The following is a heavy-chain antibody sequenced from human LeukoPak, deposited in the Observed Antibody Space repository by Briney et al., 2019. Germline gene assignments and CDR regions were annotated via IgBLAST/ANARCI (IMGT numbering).Heavy chain of an antibody. J-gene: IGHJ4*02. V-gene: IGHV3-9*01. D-gene: IGHD2-15*01. CDR2: ISWDSGSK. Sequence: GGPLRLSCAAWGFTFDEYAMHWLRQAPAKGLEGVSGISWDSGSKGYADSVKGRFTIPRDNAKNSLYLEMNSLRAEDTALYYCAKSYVVVAALDYWGQGTLVTVSS. CDR1: GFTFDEYA. CDR3: AKSYVVVAALDY.